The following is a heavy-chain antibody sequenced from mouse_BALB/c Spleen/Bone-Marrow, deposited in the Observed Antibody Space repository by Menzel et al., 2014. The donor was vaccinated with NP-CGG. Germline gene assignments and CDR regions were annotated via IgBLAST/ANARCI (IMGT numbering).Heavy chain of an antibody. CDR1: GYTFTDYN. Sequence: EVKLMESGPELVKPGASVKISCKASGYTFTDYNMHWVKQSHGKSLEWIGYTYPYNGGTGYNQKFKSKATLTVDNSSSTAYMELRSLTSEDSAVYYCAITTLYAMDYWGQGTSVTVSS. V-gene: IGHV1S29*02. D-gene: IGHD2-12*01. CDR2: TYPYNGGT. CDR3: AITTLYAMDY. J-gene: IGHJ4*01.